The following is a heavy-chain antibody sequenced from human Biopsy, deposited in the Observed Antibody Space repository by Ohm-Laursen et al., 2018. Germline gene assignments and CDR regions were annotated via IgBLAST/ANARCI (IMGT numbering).Heavy chain of an antibody. CDR2: NIPILGTG. CDR3: ATKLTGYFHH. V-gene: IGHV1-69*06. Sequence: SSVKVSCKVPGGTFSNYGVNWVRQAPGQGLEWLGGNIPILGTGNYAQKFQDRVTVAADTSTSTATMELRSLRSDDTAVYYCATKLTGYFHHWGQGTLVTVSS. J-gene: IGHJ1*01. D-gene: IGHD3-9*01. CDR1: GGTFSNYG.